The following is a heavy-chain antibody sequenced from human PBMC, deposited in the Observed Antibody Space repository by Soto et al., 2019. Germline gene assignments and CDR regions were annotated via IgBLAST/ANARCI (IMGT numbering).Heavy chain of an antibody. V-gene: IGHV3-74*01. CDR1: GFTFSSYW. D-gene: IGHD6-13*01. CDR3: ARVQSSSWYPYYYYYYMDV. J-gene: IGHJ6*03. CDR2: INSDGSST. Sequence: GGSLRLSCAASGFTFSSYWMHWVRQAPGKGLVWVSRINSDGSSTSYADSVKGRFTISRDNAKNTLYLQMNSLRAEDTAVYYCARVQSSSWYPYYYYYYMDVWGKGTTVTVSS.